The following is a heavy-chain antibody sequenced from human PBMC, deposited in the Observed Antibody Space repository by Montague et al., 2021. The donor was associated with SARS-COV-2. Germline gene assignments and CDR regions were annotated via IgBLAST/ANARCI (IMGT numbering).Heavy chain of an antibody. CDR1: GFSLITPGMC. CDR2: IDWDGDV. V-gene: IGHV2-70*11. D-gene: IGHD2-15*01. Sequence: PALVKPTQTLTLTCDFTGFSLITPGMCVTWVRQSPGKALEWLARIDWDGDVSYSTSLKTSLSVSKDTSRNQVVLTLSSVDPVDTATYYCARPNRCGYYYYFNLDVWGQGTTVIVSS. CDR3: ARPNRCGYYYYFNLDV. J-gene: IGHJ6*02.